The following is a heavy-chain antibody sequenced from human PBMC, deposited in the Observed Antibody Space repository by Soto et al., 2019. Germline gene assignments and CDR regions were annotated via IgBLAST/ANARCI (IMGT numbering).Heavy chain of an antibody. D-gene: IGHD3-10*01. CDR1: GGTLSDHG. V-gene: IGHV1-69*06. Sequence: QVQLEQSGAEVKKPGSSVKISCKASGGTLSDHGVSWLRQAPGQGLEWVGGTIPVFNTAKYAPKFQGRVTLAADKSTKIAYMELGRLRSDDTAFYYCALGVYGSGNYYTGPSAFDIWGQGTLVIVSS. CDR2: TIPVFNTA. J-gene: IGHJ3*02. CDR3: ALGVYGSGNYYTGPSAFDI.